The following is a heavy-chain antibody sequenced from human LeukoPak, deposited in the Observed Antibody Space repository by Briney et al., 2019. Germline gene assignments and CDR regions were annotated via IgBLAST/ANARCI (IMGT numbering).Heavy chain of an antibody. J-gene: IGHJ2*01. CDR2: IIPIFGTA. Sequence: GASVKVSCKASGGTFSSYAISWVRQAPGQGLEWMGGIIPIFGTANYAQKFQGRVTITTDESTSTAYMELSSLRSEDTAVYYCARAMIQEMATTYWYFDLWGRGTLVTVSS. CDR1: GGTFSSYA. V-gene: IGHV1-69*05. CDR3: ARAMIQEMATTYWYFDL. D-gene: IGHD5-24*01.